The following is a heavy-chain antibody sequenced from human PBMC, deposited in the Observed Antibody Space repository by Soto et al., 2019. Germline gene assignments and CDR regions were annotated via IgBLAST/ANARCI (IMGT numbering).Heavy chain of an antibody. CDR2: IWYDGSNK. CDR3: ARDEEHL. V-gene: IGHV3-33*01. Sequence: QVQLVESGGGVVQPGRSLRLSCAASGFTFSSYGMHWVRQAPGKGLEWVAVIWYDGSNKYYADSVKGRFTISRDNSKNTLYLQMNSLRDEDTAVYYCARDEEHLWGQGTLVTVSS. CDR1: GFTFSSYG. D-gene: IGHD1-1*01. J-gene: IGHJ5*02.